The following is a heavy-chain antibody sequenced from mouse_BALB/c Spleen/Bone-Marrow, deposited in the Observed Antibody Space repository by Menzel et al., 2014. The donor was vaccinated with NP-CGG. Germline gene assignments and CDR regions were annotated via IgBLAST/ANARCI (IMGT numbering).Heavy chain of an antibody. Sequence: VHVKQSGPDLVKPGASVKISCKASDYSFTDYYMHWVKQSHGKSLEWIGRVNPNSGGTDYNQKFKGKAMLTVDKSSTTADMELRSLTSEDSAVYYCERGPTTLETYYYAMDYWGQGTSVTVSS. V-gene: IGHV1-26*01. CDR3: ERGPTTLETYYYAMDY. D-gene: IGHD2-10*01. CDR1: DYSFTDYY. J-gene: IGHJ4*01. CDR2: VNPNSGGT.